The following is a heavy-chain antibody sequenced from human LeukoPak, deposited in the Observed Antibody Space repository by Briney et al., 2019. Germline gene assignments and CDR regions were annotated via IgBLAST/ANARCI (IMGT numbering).Heavy chain of an antibody. CDR3: AREYGDYPFYAFDI. J-gene: IGHJ3*02. CDR1: GFTFSSYS. D-gene: IGHD4-17*01. V-gene: IGHV3-21*01. CDR2: ISSSSSYI. Sequence: GGSLRLSCAASGFTFSSYSMNWVRQAPGKGLEWVSSISSSSSYIYYADSVKGRFTISRDNAKNSLYLQMNSLRAEDTAVYYCAREYGDYPFYAFDIWGQGTMVTVSS.